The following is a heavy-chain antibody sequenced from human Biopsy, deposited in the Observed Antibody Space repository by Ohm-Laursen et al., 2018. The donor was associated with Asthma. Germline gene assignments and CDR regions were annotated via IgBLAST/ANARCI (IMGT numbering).Heavy chain of an antibody. CDR2: VTYDGISQ. CDR1: GFTFRSYA. Sequence: SLRLSCAASGFTFRSYAMHWVRQVAGKGLDWVAVVTYDGISQYYAESVKGRFTISRDNSRNTLNLQMNSVRPDDTAVYFCARERAGVLGSYNGMDVWGPGTTVSVSS. D-gene: IGHD2-8*01. CDR3: ARERAGVLGSYNGMDV. V-gene: IGHV3-30-3*01. J-gene: IGHJ6*02.